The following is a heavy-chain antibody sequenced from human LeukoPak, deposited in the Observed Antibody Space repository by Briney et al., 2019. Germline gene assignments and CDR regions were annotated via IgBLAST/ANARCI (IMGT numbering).Heavy chain of an antibody. CDR1: GGSISSSSYY. D-gene: IGHD3-22*01. CDR3: ARQTMIVVVITSFSPDAFDI. Sequence: SETLSLTCTVSGGSISSSSYYWGWIRQPPGKGLEWIGSIYYSGSTYYNPSLKSRATISVDTSKNQFSLKLSSVTAADTAVYYCARQTMIVVVITSFSPDAFDIWGQGTMVTVSS. CDR2: IYYSGST. V-gene: IGHV4-39*01. J-gene: IGHJ3*02.